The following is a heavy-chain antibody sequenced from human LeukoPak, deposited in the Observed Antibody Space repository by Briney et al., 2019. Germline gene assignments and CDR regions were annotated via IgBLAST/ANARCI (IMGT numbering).Heavy chain of an antibody. CDR3: AREDDSWGPNNLDL. D-gene: IGHD3-3*01. Sequence: GGALGLLRSGFSFHLYHLIDQWVAPAPRKGLEWISYIATSTSTMYYVYFAMDRFIISRYNAKESLYLQMNSLRDEDTPVYYCAREDDSWGPNNLDLWGQGTMVTVSS. CDR1: FHLYHLI. J-gene: IGHJ3*01. CDR2: IATSTSTM. V-gene: IGHV3-48*02.